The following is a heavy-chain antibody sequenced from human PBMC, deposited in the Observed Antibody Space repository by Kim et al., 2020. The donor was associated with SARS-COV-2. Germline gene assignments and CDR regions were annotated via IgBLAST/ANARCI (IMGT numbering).Heavy chain of an antibody. D-gene: IGHD2-2*01. CDR1: GFTFSNYG. Sequence: GGSLRLSCAASGFTFSNYGMSWVRQAPGKGLYWVSAIRGSGGSTYYADSVKGRFTISRDNSKNTVYLQMNSLRAEDTAEYYCAKDARYCSSPTNCYFDWYFDLWGRGTLVTVSA. V-gene: IGHV3-23*01. CDR2: IRGSGGST. J-gene: IGHJ2*01. CDR3: AKDARYCSSPTNCYFDWYFDL.